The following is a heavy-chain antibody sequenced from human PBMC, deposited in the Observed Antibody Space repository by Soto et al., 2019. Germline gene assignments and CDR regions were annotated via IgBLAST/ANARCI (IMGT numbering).Heavy chain of an antibody. CDR1: GGTFNSYA. Sequence: SVKVSCKASGGTFNSYAISWMRQAPGQGLEWLGGIVPLFGTTDYAQRFLDRVSLTADKSTSTAYLDLSRLRSEDTAVYYCARTDNYDILTGYSTWGQGTLVTSPQ. CDR3: ARTDNYDILTGYST. CDR2: IVPLFGTT. D-gene: IGHD3-9*01. J-gene: IGHJ5*02. V-gene: IGHV1-69*06.